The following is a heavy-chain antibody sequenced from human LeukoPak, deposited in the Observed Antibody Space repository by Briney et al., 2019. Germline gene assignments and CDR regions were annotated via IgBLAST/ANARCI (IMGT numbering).Heavy chain of an antibody. Sequence: SQTLLLTCAISGDSVSSNTVAWNWIRQSPSRGLEWLGRTYYKSKWYNDYAVSVQSRIIINPDTSKNQFSLQLSSVTAADTAVYYCARDLRTYDFWSGHFNWFDPWGQGTLVTVSS. CDR3: ARDLRTYDFWSGHFNWFDP. CDR1: GDSVSSNTVA. CDR2: TYYKSKWYN. D-gene: IGHD3-3*01. V-gene: IGHV6-1*01. J-gene: IGHJ5*02.